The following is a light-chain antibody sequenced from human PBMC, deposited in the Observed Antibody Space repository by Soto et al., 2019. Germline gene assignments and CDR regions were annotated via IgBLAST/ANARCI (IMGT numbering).Light chain of an antibody. CDR2: GAR. V-gene: IGKV3-20*01. CDR1: QSVSSSY. CDR3: QQYGTSPIT. J-gene: IGKJ5*01. Sequence: EIVLTQSPGTLSLSPGERATLSCRASQSVSSSYLAWYQQKPGQAPRLLIYGARTRATGVPDRFSASGSGTDFSLTISRLEPEDFAVYYCQQYGTSPITFGQGTRLEIK.